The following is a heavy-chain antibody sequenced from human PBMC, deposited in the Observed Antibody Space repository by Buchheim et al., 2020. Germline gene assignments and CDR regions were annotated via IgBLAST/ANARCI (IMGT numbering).Heavy chain of an antibody. CDR1: GGSFSGYY. CDR2: INHSGST. D-gene: IGHD2-2*01. V-gene: IGHV4-34*01. Sequence: QVQLQQWGAGLLKPSETLSLTCAVYGGSFSGYYWSWIRQPPGKGLEWIGEINHSGSTNYNPSLKSRVTISVDTSKNQFSLKLSSVTAADTAVYYCARGGIVVVPAAMFYYGSGSYSCWGQGTL. CDR3: ARGGIVVVPAAMFYYGSGSYSC. J-gene: IGHJ4*02.